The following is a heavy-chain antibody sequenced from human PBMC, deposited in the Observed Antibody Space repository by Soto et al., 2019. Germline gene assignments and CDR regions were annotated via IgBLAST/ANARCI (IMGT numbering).Heavy chain of an antibody. CDR3: ARVGYVSRSYYRSGSDY. J-gene: IGHJ4*02. Sequence: QVQLQQWGAGLLKPSETLSLTCAVYGGSFSGYYWSWIRQPPGKGLEWIGEINHSGSTNYNPSLKSRVTISVDTSKNQFFLKLSSVTAADTAVYYCARVGYVSRSYYRSGSDYWGQGTLVTVSS. D-gene: IGHD3-10*01. V-gene: IGHV4-34*01. CDR1: GGSFSGYY. CDR2: INHSGST.